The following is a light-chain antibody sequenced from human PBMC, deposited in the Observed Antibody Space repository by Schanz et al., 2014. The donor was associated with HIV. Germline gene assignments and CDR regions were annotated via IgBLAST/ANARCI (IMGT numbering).Light chain of an antibody. Sequence: QSALTQPASVSGSPGQSITISCTGTNSDVGGYDYVSWYQQRPGKAPKVMIYEVSRRPSGISNRFSGSKSANTASLTISGLQDEDEADYYCSSYTGRNSWVFGGGTKLTVL. V-gene: IGLV2-14*01. CDR1: NSDVGGYDY. J-gene: IGLJ3*02. CDR3: SSYTGRNSWV. CDR2: EVS.